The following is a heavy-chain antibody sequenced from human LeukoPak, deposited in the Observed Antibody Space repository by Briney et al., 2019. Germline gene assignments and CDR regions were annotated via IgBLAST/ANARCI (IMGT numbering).Heavy chain of an antibody. V-gene: IGHV4-59*01. CDR1: GGSISSYY. CDR3: ARAPYSSSWFWVHAFDI. J-gene: IGHJ3*02. D-gene: IGHD6-13*01. CDR2: IYYSGST. Sequence: SETLSLTCTVSGGSISSYYWSWIRQPPGKGLEWIGYIYYSGSTNYNPSLKSRVTISVDTSKNQFSLKLSSVTAADTAVYYCARAPYSSSWFWVHAFDIWGQGTMVTVSS.